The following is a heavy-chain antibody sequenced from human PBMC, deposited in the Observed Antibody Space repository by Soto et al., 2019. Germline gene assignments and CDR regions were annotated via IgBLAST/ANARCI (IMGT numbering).Heavy chain of an antibody. CDR3: ARRFCCTNGSEMGGMDV. Sequence: GESLKISCKGSGYSFTSYWIGWVRQMPGKGLEWMGIIYPGDSDTRYSPSFQGQVTISADKSISTAYLQWSSLKASDTAMYYCARRFCCTNGSEMGGMDVWGQGTTVTVSS. CDR1: GYSFTSYW. D-gene: IGHD2-8*01. J-gene: IGHJ6*02. CDR2: IYPGDSDT. V-gene: IGHV5-51*01.